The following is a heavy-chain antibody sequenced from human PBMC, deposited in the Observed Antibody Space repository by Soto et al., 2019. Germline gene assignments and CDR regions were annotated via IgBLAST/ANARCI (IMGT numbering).Heavy chain of an antibody. Sequence: QITLKESGPTLVKPTQTLTLTCTFSGFSLSTSGVGVGWIRQPPGKAMEWLALISWDDDKRYSPSLKSRLTISKDTSKNQVVLTMTNMDPVDTATYYCAHSHLISVAGTFDTFDIWGQGTMVTVSS. CDR2: ISWDDDK. V-gene: IGHV2-5*02. CDR1: GFSLSTSGVG. D-gene: IGHD6-19*01. CDR3: AHSHLISVAGTFDTFDI. J-gene: IGHJ3*02.